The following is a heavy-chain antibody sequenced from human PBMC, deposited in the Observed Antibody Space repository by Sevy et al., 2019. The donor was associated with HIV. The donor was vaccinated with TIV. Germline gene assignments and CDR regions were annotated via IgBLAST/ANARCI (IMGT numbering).Heavy chain of an antibody. D-gene: IGHD3-3*02. V-gene: IGHV3-11*01. CDR2: ISSSGSTI. CDR1: GFTFSDYY. J-gene: IGHJ6*02. CDR3: AGVEHFYGMDV. Sequence: GGSLRLSCAASGFTFSDYYMSWIRQAPGKGLEWVSYISSSGSTIYYADSGKGRFTISRDNAKNSLYLQMNSLKAEDTAVDYCAGVEHFYGMDVWGQGTTVTVSS.